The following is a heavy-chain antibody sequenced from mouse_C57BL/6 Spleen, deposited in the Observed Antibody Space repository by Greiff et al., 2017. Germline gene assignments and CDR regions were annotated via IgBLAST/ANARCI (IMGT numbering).Heavy chain of an antibody. J-gene: IGHJ1*03. D-gene: IGHD2-1*01. CDR1: GYTFTDYN. V-gene: IGHV1-22*01. CDR3: AREKDYGNWYFDV. CDR2: INPNNGGT. Sequence: EVKLVESGPELVKPGASVKMSCKASGYTFTDYNMHWVKQSHGKSLEWIGYINPNNGGTSYNQKFKGKDTLTVNKSSSTAYMELRSLTSEDSAVYYCAREKDYGNWYFDVWGTGTTVTVSS.